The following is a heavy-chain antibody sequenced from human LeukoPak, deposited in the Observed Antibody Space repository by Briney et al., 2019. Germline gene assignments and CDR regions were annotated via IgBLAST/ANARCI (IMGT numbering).Heavy chain of an antibody. D-gene: IGHD3-10*01. Sequence: GGSLRLSCAASGFTFRNYGMHWVRQAPGKGLEWMAVVSYDGSVKYYADSVKGRITASRDNSKNTLYLQMNSLRAEDTAEYYCAKDRGDSNYFDNWGQGTLVTVSS. CDR1: GFTFRNYG. CDR3: AKDRGDSNYFDN. CDR2: VSYDGSVK. J-gene: IGHJ4*02. V-gene: IGHV3-30*18.